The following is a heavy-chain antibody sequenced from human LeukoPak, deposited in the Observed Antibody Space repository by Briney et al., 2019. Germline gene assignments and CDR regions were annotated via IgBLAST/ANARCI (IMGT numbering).Heavy chain of an antibody. J-gene: IGHJ4*02. Sequence: PGGSLRLSCAASGFTFSSYGMHWVRQAPGKGLEWVAVISYDGSNKYYVDSVKGRFTISRDNSKNTLYLQMNSLRAEDTAVYYCAKPRGGYYFDYWGQGTLVTVSS. V-gene: IGHV3-30*18. CDR3: AKPRGGYYFDY. CDR1: GFTFSSYG. D-gene: IGHD3-3*01. CDR2: ISYDGSNK.